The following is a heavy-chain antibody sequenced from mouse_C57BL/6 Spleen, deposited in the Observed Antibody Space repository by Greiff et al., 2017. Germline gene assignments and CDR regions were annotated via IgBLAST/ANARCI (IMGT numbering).Heavy chain of an antibody. D-gene: IGHD2-4*01. V-gene: IGHV1-52*01. CDR3: ARYYDYESGFAY. CDR2: IDPSDSET. J-gene: IGHJ3*01. Sequence: QVQLQQPGAELVRPGSSVKLSCKASGYTFTSYWMHWVKQRPIQGLEWIGNIDPSDSETHYNQKFKDKATLTVDKSSSTAYMQRSSLTSEDSAVYYCARYYDYESGFAYWGQGTLVTVSA. CDR1: GYTFTSYW.